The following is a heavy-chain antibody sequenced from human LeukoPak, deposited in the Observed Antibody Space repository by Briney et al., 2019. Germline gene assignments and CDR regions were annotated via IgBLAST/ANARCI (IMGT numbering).Heavy chain of an antibody. D-gene: IGHD5-18*01. CDR3: AGGIDTAMVISHFDY. Sequence: PSQTLSLTCTVSGGSISSGGYYWSWIRQPPGKGLEWIGYIYHSGSTYYNPSLKSRVTISVNRSKNQFSLKLSSVTAADTAVYYCAGGIDTAMVISHFDYWGQGTLVTVSS. J-gene: IGHJ4*02. CDR1: GGSISSGGYY. V-gene: IGHV4-30-2*02. CDR2: IYHSGST.